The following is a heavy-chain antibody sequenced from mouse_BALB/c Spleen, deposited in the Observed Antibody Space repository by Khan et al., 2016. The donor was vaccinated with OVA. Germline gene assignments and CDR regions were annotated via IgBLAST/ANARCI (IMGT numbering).Heavy chain of an antibody. CDR1: GYSITSDYA. CDR3: ARSGTITTVVATDFDY. D-gene: IGHD1-1*01. Sequence: EVQLQESGPGLVKPSQSLSLTCTVTGYSITSDYAWNWIRQFPGNKLEWMGYIKYSGSTSSNPSLKSPISITRDTSKNQFFLQLNSVTTEDTATYYCARSGTITTVVATDFDYWGQGTTLTVSS. CDR2: IKYSGST. V-gene: IGHV3-2*02. J-gene: IGHJ2*01.